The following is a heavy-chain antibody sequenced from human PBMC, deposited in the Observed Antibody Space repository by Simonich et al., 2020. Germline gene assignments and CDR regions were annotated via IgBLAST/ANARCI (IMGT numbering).Heavy chain of an antibody. J-gene: IGHJ4*02. CDR2: NRAYNVNT. V-gene: IGHV1-18*01. CDR1: GYTFTSYG. D-gene: IGHD2-15*01. CDR3: ARASRGTWWYYYFDY. Sequence: QVQLVQSGAEVKKPGASVKVSCKASGYTFTSYGISWVRQAPGQGLEWMGWNRAYNVNTNYAQELQGRGTMTTDTSTSTAYMELRSLRSDDTAVYDCARASRGTWWYYYFDYWGQGTLVTVSS.